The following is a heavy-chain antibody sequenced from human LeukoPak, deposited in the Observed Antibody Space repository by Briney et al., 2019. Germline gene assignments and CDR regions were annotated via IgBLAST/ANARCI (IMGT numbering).Heavy chain of an antibody. V-gene: IGHV3-23*01. CDR2: ISGGGAGT. D-gene: IGHD2-2*01. Sequence: GGSLRLSYAASRFTFSSYAMSWVRQAPGKGLEWVSAISGGGAGTYYADSVKGRFTISRDNSKNTLYLQMYSLRAEDTAVYYCARLPAAINGYFDPWGQGTLVTVSS. J-gene: IGHJ5*02. CDR3: ARLPAAINGYFDP. CDR1: RFTFSSYA.